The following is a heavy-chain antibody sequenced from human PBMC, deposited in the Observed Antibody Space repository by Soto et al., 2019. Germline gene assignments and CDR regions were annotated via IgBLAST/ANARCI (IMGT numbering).Heavy chain of an antibody. D-gene: IGHD3-16*01. CDR3: ARGGQGSSHFDY. V-gene: IGHV1-69*02. CDR2: IIPILGIA. CDR1: GGTFSSYT. J-gene: IGHJ4*02. Sequence: QVQLVQSGAEVKKPGSSVKVSCKASGGTFSSYTISWVRQAPGQGLEWMGRIIPILGIANYAQKFQGRVTITADKSTSTAYMELSSLRSEDTAVYYCARGGQGSSHFDYWGQGTLVTVSS.